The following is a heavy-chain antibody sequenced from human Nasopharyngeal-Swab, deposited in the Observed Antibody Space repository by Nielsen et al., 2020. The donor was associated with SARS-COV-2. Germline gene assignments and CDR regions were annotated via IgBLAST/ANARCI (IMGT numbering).Heavy chain of an antibody. V-gene: IGHV1-2*02. CDR2: INPNSGDT. CDR3: ARDRGDY. J-gene: IGHJ4*02. Sequence: ASVKVSCKVSGYIFRAYHLHWVRQAPGQGPEWMGWINPNSGDTNYAQKFQGRVTMTRDASINTAYMELSSLRSDDTAVYFCARDRGDYWGQGTLVTVSS. CDR1: GYIFRAYH.